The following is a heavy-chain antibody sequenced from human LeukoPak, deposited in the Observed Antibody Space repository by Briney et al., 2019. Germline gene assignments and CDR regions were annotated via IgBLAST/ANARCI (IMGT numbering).Heavy chain of an antibody. V-gene: IGHV1-46*01. CDR3: ARCGEPSYDILTGYSRFDY. J-gene: IGHJ4*02. CDR1: GYTFTSYY. D-gene: IGHD3-9*01. CDR2: INPSGGST. Sequence: ASVKVSCKASGYTFTSYYMNWVRQAPGQGLEWMGIINPSGGSTSYAQKFQGRVTMTRDTSTSTVYMDLSSLRSEDTAVYYCARCGEPSYDILTGYSRFDYWGQGTLVTVSS.